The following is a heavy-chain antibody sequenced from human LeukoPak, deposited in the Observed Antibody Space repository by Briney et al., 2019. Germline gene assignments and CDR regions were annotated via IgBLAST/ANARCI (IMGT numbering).Heavy chain of an antibody. J-gene: IGHJ5*02. CDR1: GGSFSGYY. Sequence: SETLSLTCAVYGGSFSGYYWSWIRQPPGKGLEWIGEINHSGSTNYNPSLKSRVTISVDTSKNQFSLKLSSATAADTAVYYCARPFGYSSGWYRKNRVPNWFDPWGQGTLVTVSS. CDR3: ARPFGYSSGWYRKNRVPNWFDP. D-gene: IGHD6-19*01. V-gene: IGHV4-34*01. CDR2: INHSGST.